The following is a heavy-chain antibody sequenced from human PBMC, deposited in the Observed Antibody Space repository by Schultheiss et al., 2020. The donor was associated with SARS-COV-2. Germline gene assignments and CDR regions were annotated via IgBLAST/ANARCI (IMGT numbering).Heavy chain of an antibody. CDR3: ARDAGYSYGYGSYYYYMDV. J-gene: IGHJ6*03. CDR2: ISGSGGST. CDR1: GFTFSSYA. Sequence: GGSLRLSCAASGFTFSSYAMSWVRQAPGKGLEWVSAISGSGGSTYYADSVKGRFTISRDNAKNTLYLQMNSLRAEDTAVYYCARDAGYSYGYGSYYYYMDVWGKGTTVTVSS. V-gene: IGHV3-23*01. D-gene: IGHD5-18*01.